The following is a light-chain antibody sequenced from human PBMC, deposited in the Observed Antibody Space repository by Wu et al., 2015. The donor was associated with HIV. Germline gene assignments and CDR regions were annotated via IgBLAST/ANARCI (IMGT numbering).Light chain of an antibody. CDR3: QQFYSWRT. CDR2: GTS. J-gene: IGKJ1*01. CDR1: QSVSTRD. V-gene: IGKV3-20*01. Sequence: IVLTQSPSTLSLSPGERATLSCRAGQSVSTRDLHWYQQKPGQAPRLLIYGTSNRATGIPDRFSGSGSGTEFTLTISSLQSEDFAVYYCQQFYSWRTFGQGTKVEV.